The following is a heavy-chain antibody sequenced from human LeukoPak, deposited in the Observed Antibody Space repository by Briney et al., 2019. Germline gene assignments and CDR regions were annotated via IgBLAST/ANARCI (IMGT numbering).Heavy chain of an antibody. CDR2: INPNGGGT. V-gene: IGHV1-2*02. Sequence: ASVKVSCKASGYTFTGYYMHWVRQAPGQGLEWMGWINPNGGGTNYAQKFQGRVTMTRDTSISTAYMELSRLRSDDTAVYYCARERLCYFDSSGYYHPLDYYYGMDVWGQGTTVTVSS. J-gene: IGHJ6*02. CDR1: GYTFTGYY. CDR3: ARERLCYFDSSGYYHPLDYYYGMDV. D-gene: IGHD3-22*01.